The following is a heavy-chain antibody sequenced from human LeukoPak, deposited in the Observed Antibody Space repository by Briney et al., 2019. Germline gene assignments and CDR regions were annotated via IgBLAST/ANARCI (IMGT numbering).Heavy chain of an antibody. V-gene: IGHV3-7*04. D-gene: IGHD6-13*01. CDR2: IKQDGSDK. Sequence: GGSLRLSCAASGFTFTTYWMTWVRQAPGKGLEWVANIKQDGSDKYYMDSVKGRFTISRDNANNALYLQMNSLRDEDTAVYYCARVAAAFPDYWGQGTLVTVSS. CDR1: GFTFTTYW. J-gene: IGHJ4*02. CDR3: ARVAAAFPDY.